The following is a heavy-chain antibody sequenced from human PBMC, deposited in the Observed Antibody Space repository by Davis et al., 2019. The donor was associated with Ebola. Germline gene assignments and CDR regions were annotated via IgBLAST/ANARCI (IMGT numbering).Heavy chain of an antibody. CDR2: ISYDGSNK. Sequence: GESLKISCAASGFTFSSYGMHWVRQVPGKGLEWVAVISYDGSNKYYADSVKGRFTISRDNSKNTLYLQMNSLRAEDTAVYYCAKDHVRWFGPYYFDYWGQGTLVTVSS. CDR1: GFTFSSYG. D-gene: IGHD3-16*01. J-gene: IGHJ4*02. CDR3: AKDHVRWFGPYYFDY. V-gene: IGHV3-30*18.